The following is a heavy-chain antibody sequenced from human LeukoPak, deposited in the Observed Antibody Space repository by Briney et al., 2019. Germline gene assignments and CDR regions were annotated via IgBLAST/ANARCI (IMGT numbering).Heavy chain of an antibody. V-gene: IGHV3-9*01. CDR3: AKGSRPPLYGGRTDYFDY. J-gene: IGHJ4*02. CDR1: GFTFDDYA. Sequence: GRSLRLSCAASGFTFDDYAMHWVRQAPGKGLEWVSGISWNSGSIGYADSVKGRFTISRDNAKNSLYLQMNSLRAEDTALYYCAKGSRPPLYGGRTDYFDYWGQGTLVTVSS. CDR2: ISWNSGSI. D-gene: IGHD4/OR15-4a*01.